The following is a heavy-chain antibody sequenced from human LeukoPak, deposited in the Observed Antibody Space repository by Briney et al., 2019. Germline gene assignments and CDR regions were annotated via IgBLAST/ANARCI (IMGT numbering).Heavy chain of an antibody. CDR3: ARGLMVRGAYWFDP. J-gene: IGHJ5*02. Sequence: GASVKVSCKASGYTFTSYDINWVRQATGQGLEWMGWMNPNSGNTGYAQKFQGRVTITRDTSISTAYMELSSLRSEDTAVYYCARGLMVRGAYWFDPWGQGTLVTVS. V-gene: IGHV1-8*03. D-gene: IGHD3-10*01. CDR1: GYTFTSYD. CDR2: MNPNSGNT.